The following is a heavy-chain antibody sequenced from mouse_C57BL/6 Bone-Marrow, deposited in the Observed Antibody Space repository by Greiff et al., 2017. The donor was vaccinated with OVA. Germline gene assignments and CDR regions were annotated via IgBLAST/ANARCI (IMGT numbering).Heavy chain of an antibody. V-gene: IGHV1-15*01. CDR1: GYTFTDYE. CDR2: IDPGTGGT. D-gene: IGHD6-1*01. J-gene: IGHJ4*01. CDR3: TRGSLYAMDY. Sequence: QVQLQQPGAELVRPGASVTLSCKASGYTFTDYEMNWVKQTPVHGLEWIGAIDPGTGGTAYNQKFKGKAILTADKSSSTAYMELRSLTSEDSAVYYGTRGSLYAMDYWGQGTSVTVSS.